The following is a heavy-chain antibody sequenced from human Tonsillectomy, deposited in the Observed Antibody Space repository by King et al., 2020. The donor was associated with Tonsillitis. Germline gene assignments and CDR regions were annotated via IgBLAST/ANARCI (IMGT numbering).Heavy chain of an antibody. J-gene: IGHJ3*02. Sequence: VQLVESGGGLVKPGGSLRLSCAASGFTFSSYSMNWVRQAPGKGLEWVSSISSSSSYIYYADSVKGRFTISRDNPKNSLYLQMNSLRAEDTAVYYCARDLGRAEEWELPYDAFDIWGRGTVVTVSS. CDR2: ISSSSSYI. CDR3: ARDLGRAEEWELPYDAFDI. V-gene: IGHV3-21*01. D-gene: IGHD1-26*01. CDR1: GFTFSSYS.